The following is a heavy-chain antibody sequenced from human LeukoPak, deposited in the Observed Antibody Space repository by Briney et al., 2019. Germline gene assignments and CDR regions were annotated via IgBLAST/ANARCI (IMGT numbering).Heavy chain of an antibody. CDR3: ARGSDYGDQGWFDP. CDR2: IYYSGST. D-gene: IGHD4-17*01. Sequence: SETLSLTCTVSGVSISSGDYYWSWIRQPPGKGLEWIGYIYYSGSTHYNPSLKSRVTISVDTSKNQFSLKLSSVTAADTAVYYCARGSDYGDQGWFDPWGQGTLVTVSS. J-gene: IGHJ5*02. V-gene: IGHV4-30-4*01. CDR1: GVSISSGDYY.